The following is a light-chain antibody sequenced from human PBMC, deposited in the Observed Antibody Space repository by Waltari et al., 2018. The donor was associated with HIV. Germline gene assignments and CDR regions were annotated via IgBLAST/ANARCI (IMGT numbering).Light chain of an antibody. CDR1: SSAVGLSNL. J-gene: IGLJ2*01. V-gene: IGLV2-23*02. CDR2: NVT. CDR3: CAVAKKSTCI. Sequence: QSPLSQPASVSGSLGQSIPIPSTATSSAVGLSNLVSCSQLHPDKAPKCMIYNVTKRPSGVAALLSGSKFGNTAALTITGLQAEDEAYYYCCAVAKKSTCIFGGGTKLTVL.